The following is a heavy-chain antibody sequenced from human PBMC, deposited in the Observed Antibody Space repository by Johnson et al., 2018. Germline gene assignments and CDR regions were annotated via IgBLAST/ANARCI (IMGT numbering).Heavy chain of an antibody. Sequence: QVQLQESGPGLVKPSETVSLTCTISSGSISSYYWNWIRQPAGKGLEWIGRIYASGSTNYNPSLKSRVTMSVDTSQNQFSLRLNSVTAAEPAVYYCARQGIEFHDSVDIWGQGTMVAVSS. CDR1: SGSISSYY. D-gene: IGHD3-22*01. CDR2: IYASGST. J-gene: IGHJ3*02. V-gene: IGHV4-4*07. CDR3: ARQGIEFHDSVDI.